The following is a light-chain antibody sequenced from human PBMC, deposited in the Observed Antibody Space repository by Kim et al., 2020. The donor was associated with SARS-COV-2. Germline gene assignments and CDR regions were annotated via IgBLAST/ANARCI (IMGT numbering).Light chain of an antibody. Sequence: SASVVDRVTITCRASQSINSYLNWYQQKPGKAPKLLIYAAFSLQSGVPSRFSGSGSGTDFTLTISSLQPEDFATYYCQHSYSAPYTFGQGTKLEI. V-gene: IGKV1-39*01. CDR3: QHSYSAPYT. CDR1: QSINSY. CDR2: AAF. J-gene: IGKJ2*01.